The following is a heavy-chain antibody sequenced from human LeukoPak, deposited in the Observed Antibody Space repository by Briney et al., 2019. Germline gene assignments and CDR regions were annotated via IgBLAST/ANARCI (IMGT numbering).Heavy chain of an antibody. Sequence: GGYLRLYCAASGFTFSSYSMNWVRQAPGKGLEWVSSISSSSSYIYYADSVKGRFTISRDNAKNSLYLQMNSLRAEDTAVYYCARAYSSSWYGNYWGQGTLVTVSS. D-gene: IGHD6-13*01. CDR3: ARAYSSSWYGNY. CDR1: GFTFSSYS. CDR2: ISSSSSYI. J-gene: IGHJ4*02. V-gene: IGHV3-21*01.